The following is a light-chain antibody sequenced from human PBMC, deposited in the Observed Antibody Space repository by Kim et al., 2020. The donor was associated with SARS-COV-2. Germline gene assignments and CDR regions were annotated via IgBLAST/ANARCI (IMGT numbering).Light chain of an antibody. CDR1: ESLSSY. V-gene: IGKV3D-15*01. Sequence: EIVMTQSPGTLSVSPGERVTLSCRASESLSSYLAWFQHKPGQAPRLLIYGASTRATGIPDRFSGSGSGTEFTLTISSLQSEDFAIYYCQQYNNWPPWTFGQGTKVEIK. CDR2: GAS. J-gene: IGKJ1*01. CDR3: QQYNNWPPWT.